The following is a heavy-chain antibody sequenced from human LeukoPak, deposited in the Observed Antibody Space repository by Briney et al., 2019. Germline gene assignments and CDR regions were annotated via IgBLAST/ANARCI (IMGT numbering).Heavy chain of an antibody. J-gene: IGHJ4*02. CDR1: GGSISSYY. V-gene: IGHV4-4*07. Sequence: KPSETLSLTCTVSGGSISSYYWSWIRQSAGKGLEWIGRIYTSGSTNYNPSLKSRVTMSVDTSKNQFSLKLSSVTAADTAVYYCAAESGIVGARVAYWGQGTLVTVSS. D-gene: IGHD1-26*01. CDR3: AAESGIVGARVAY. CDR2: IYTSGST.